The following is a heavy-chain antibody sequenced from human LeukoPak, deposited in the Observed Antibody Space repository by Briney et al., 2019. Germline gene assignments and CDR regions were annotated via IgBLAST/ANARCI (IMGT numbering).Heavy chain of an antibody. J-gene: IGHJ5*02. V-gene: IGHV3-23*01. CDR1: GFPFSDYA. D-gene: IGHD3-22*01. Sequence: PGGSLRLSCAASGFPFSDYAMGWVRQAPGKGLEWVSAISNDGGGTTYADFVKGRFTISRDNSKNTLFLQMNSLRAEDTALYYCAKGGSGYFLDLWGQGTLVTVSS. CDR3: AKGGSGYFLDL. CDR2: ISNDGGGT.